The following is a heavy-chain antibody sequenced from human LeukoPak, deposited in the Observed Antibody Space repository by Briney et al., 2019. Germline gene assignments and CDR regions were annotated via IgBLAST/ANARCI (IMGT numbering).Heavy chain of an antibody. CDR2: INPSGGST. CDR3: ARVRAVAGTIAYYYGMDV. CDR1: GYTFINYY. J-gene: IGHJ6*02. D-gene: IGHD6-19*01. V-gene: IGHV1-46*01. Sequence: ASVKVSCKASGYTFINYYIHWVRQAPGQGLEWMGIINPSGGSTTHAQKFQGRVTITADESTSTAYMELSSLRSEDTAVYYCARVRAVAGTIAYYYGMDVWGQGTTVTVSS.